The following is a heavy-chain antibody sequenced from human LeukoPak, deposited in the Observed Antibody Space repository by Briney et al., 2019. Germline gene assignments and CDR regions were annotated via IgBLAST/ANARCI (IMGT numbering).Heavy chain of an antibody. CDR3: ARGRMEYFDY. CDR2: IYHSGST. J-gene: IGHJ4*02. Sequence: PSQTLSLTCAVSGGSISSGGYSWSWIRQPPGKGLEWIGYIYHSGSTYYNPSLTSRVTISVDRSKNQFSLKLSSVTAADTAVYYCARGRMEYFDYWGQGTLVTVSS. D-gene: IGHD1-1*01. V-gene: IGHV4-30-2*01. CDR1: GGSISSGGYS.